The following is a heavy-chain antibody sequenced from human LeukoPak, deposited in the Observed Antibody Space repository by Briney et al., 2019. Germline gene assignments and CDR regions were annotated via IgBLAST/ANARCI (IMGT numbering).Heavy chain of an antibody. CDR2: IYYSGST. CDR1: GGSISSYY. D-gene: IGHD6-19*01. Sequence: SETLSLTCTVSGGSISSYYWSWIRQPPGKGLEWIGYIYYSGSTNYNPSLKSRVTISVDTSKNQFSLKLSSVTAADTAVYYCARRTTSGWYSAAFDIWGQGTVVTVSS. J-gene: IGHJ3*02. CDR3: ARRTTSGWYSAAFDI. V-gene: IGHV4-59*08.